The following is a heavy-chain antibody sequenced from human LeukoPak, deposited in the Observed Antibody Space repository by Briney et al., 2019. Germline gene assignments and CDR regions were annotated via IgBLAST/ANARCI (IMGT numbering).Heavy chain of an antibody. CDR3: VRDQPGIEVAGFLRRFDY. D-gene: IGHD6-19*01. J-gene: IGHJ4*02. CDR1: GGSLSSSSFY. Sequence: PSGTLSLTCTVSGGSLSSSSFYWGWIRPPPGEGVGWVWKNYFSGSTYYNPSLKSRVTISVDTSKNQFSLKLSSVTAADTAVYYCVRDQPGIEVAGFLRRFDYWGQGTLVTVSS. V-gene: IGHV4-39*07. CDR2: NYFSGST.